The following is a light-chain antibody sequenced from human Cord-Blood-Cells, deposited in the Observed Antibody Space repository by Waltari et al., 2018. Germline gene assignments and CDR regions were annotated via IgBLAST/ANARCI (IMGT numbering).Light chain of an antibody. Sequence: HSALTPPASVSGSPGQSITISCTGTSSDVGSYHLVSWYQHHPGKAPKLIIYEGSKRPSGVSNRFSGSNSGNTASLTISGLQAEDEADYYCCSYAGSSTLVFGGGTKLTVL. J-gene: IGLJ3*02. CDR3: CSYAGSSTLV. V-gene: IGLV2-23*01. CDR2: EGS. CDR1: SSDVGSYHL.